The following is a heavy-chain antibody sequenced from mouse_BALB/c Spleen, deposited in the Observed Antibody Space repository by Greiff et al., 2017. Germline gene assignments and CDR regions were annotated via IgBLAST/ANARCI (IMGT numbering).Heavy chain of an antibody. Sequence: QVQLQQSGAELMKPGASVKISCKATGYTFSSYWIEWVKQRPGHGLEWIGEILPGSGSTNYNEKFKGKATFTADTSSNTAYMQLSSLTSEDSAVYYCARGRDYYGSSYGFAYWGQGTQVTVSA. CDR3: ARGRDYYGSSYGFAY. V-gene: IGHV1-9*01. CDR2: ILPGSGST. D-gene: IGHD1-1*01. CDR1: GYTFSSYW. J-gene: IGHJ3*01.